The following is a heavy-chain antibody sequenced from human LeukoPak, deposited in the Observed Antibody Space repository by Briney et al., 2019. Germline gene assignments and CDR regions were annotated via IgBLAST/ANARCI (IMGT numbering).Heavy chain of an antibody. J-gene: IGHJ1*01. CDR3: ARHQRELRYFQH. Sequence: SETLSLTCTVSGGSISSSSYYWGWIRQPPGKGLEWIGSIYYSGSTYYNPSLKSRVTISVDTSKNQFSLKLSSVTAADTAVYYCARHQRELRYFQHWGQGTLVTVSS. D-gene: IGHD1-26*01. CDR2: IYYSGST. V-gene: IGHV4-39*07. CDR1: GGSISSSSYY.